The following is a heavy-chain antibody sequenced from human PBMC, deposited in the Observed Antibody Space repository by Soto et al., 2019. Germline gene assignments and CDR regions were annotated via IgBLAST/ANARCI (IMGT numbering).Heavy chain of an antibody. Sequence: GGSLRLSCAASGFTFDDYAMHWVRQAPGKGLEWVSGISWNSGTIGYADSVKGRFTISRDNAKNSLYLQMNSLRAEDTALYYCAKDLQYVDYVPLHFYGMDVWGQGTTVTVS. CDR2: ISWNSGTI. CDR1: GFTFDDYA. D-gene: IGHD4-17*01. CDR3: AKDLQYVDYVPLHFYGMDV. J-gene: IGHJ6*02. V-gene: IGHV3-9*01.